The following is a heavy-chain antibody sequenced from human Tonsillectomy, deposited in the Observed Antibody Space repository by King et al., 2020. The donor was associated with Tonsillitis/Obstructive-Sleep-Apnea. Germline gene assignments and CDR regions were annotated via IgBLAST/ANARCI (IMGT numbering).Heavy chain of an antibody. CDR1: GFTVSSNY. D-gene: IGHD3-22*01. CDR3: ASRRYYDSSGYFGAFDI. CDR2: IYSGGST. Sequence: VQLVESGGGLIQPGGSLRLSCAASGFTVSSNYMSWVRQAPGKGLEWVSVIYSGGSTYYADSVKGRFTISRDNSKNTLYLQMNSLRAEDTAVYYCASRRYYDSSGYFGAFDIWGQGTMGTV. J-gene: IGHJ3*02. V-gene: IGHV3-53*01.